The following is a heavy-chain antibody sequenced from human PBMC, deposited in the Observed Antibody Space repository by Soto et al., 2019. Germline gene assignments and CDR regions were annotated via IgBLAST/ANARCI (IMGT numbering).Heavy chain of an antibody. CDR2: VSASGLNT. D-gene: IGHD1-1*01. Sequence: EVQLLESGGKLVQPGGSLTLSCAASGFTFSTYAMAWVRQALGKGLEWVSGVSASGLNTDYADPVKGRFYISRDNSKNTVSLHMNSLRAEDTALYYCAKERPRWTSGYFFDYWRQGTPVTVSS. CDR3: AKERPRWTSGYFFDY. J-gene: IGHJ4*02. V-gene: IGHV3-23*01. CDR1: GFTFSTYA.